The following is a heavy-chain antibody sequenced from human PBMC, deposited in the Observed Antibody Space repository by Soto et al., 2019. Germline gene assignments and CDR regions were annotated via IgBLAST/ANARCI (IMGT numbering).Heavy chain of an antibody. CDR1: GYGFSTHW. CDR3: ATPGGFGMDV. CDR2: IFPSDSDT. Sequence: GESLKISCKASGYGFSTHWIGWVRQLPGKGPEWMGIIFPSDSDTRYDPSFRGHVTISADMSINTAYLQWNRLKASDTAMYYCATPGGFGMDVWGQGPPGTASS. J-gene: IGHJ6*02. V-gene: IGHV5-51*01. D-gene: IGHD2-8*02.